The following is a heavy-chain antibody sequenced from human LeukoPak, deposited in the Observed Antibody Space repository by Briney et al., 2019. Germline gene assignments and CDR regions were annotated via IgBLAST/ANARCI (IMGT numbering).Heavy chain of an antibody. V-gene: IGHV3-23*01. CDR2: ISGSGDST. CDR3: AKQRSEVPVAASNY. D-gene: IGHD2-2*01. J-gene: IGHJ4*02. Sequence: GGSLRLSCAASGFTFSTSAMSRVRQAPGKGLEWVSGISGSGDSTYYVDSVKGRFTISRDNSKSTLYLHMNSLRAEDTAIYYCAKQRSEVPVAASNYWGQGTLVTVSS. CDR1: GFTFSTSA.